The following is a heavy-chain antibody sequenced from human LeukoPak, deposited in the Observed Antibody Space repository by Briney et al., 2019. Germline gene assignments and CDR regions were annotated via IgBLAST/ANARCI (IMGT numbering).Heavy chain of an antibody. Sequence: GGSLRLACAASGFTVSSNYMSWVRQAPGKGLEWVSVIYSGGSTYYADSVKGRFTISRDNSKNTLYLQMNSLRAEDTAVYYCARDLNWGPDAFDIWGQGTMVTVSS. D-gene: IGHD7-27*01. CDR3: ARDLNWGPDAFDI. V-gene: IGHV3-66*01. J-gene: IGHJ3*02. CDR2: IYSGGST. CDR1: GFTVSSNY.